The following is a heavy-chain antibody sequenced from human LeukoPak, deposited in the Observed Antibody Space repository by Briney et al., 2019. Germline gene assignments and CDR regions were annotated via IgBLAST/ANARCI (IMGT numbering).Heavy chain of an antibody. D-gene: IGHD1-1*01. Sequence: SETLSLTCAVYGASFGGYYWSWIRQPPGKGLEWMGEINHSGSTNYNPSLKIRVTISVDKSKYQFSLTLSSVTAADTAVYYCARGLGNFPPGGYWGQGTLVTVSS. J-gene: IGHJ4*02. V-gene: IGHV4-34*01. CDR1: GASFGGYY. CDR2: INHSGST. CDR3: ARGLGNFPPGGY.